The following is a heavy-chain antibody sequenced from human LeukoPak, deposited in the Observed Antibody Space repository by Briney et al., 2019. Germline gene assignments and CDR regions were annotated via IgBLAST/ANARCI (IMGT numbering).Heavy chain of an antibody. D-gene: IGHD4-17*01. V-gene: IGHV4-4*02. Sequence: SETLSLTCAVSGGSISSSNWWSWIRQPPGKGLEWIGEINHSGSTNYNPSLKSRVTISVDTSKNQFSLKLSSVTAADTAVYYCARGLARTTVTTPTYNWFDPWGQGTLVTVSS. CDR2: INHSGST. J-gene: IGHJ5*02. CDR1: GGSISSSNW. CDR3: ARGLARTTVTTPTYNWFDP.